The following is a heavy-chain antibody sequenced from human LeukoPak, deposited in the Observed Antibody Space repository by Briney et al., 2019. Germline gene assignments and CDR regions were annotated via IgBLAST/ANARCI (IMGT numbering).Heavy chain of an antibody. Sequence: PSETLSLTCTVSGGSISSYYWSWIRQPAGKGLEWIGSIYYSGSTYYNPSLKSRVTISVDTSKNQFSLKLSSVTAADTAVYYCAAVNYYDSSGYYIVYYYYYYMDVWGKGTTVTISS. CDR3: AAVNYYDSSGYYIVYYYYYYMDV. CDR1: GGSISSYY. J-gene: IGHJ6*03. CDR2: IYYSGST. D-gene: IGHD3-22*01. V-gene: IGHV4-59*05.